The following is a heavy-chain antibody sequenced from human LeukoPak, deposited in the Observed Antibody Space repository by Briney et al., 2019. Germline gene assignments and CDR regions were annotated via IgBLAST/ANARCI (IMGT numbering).Heavy chain of an antibody. CDR2: IYYSGST. CDR3: ARDDGITMDY. Sequence: PSETLSLTCTVSGGSISNYYWSWIRQPPGKGLEWIGYIYYSGSTNYNPSLKSRVTISVDTSKNQFSLKLSSVTAADTAVYYCARDDGITMDYWGQGTLVTVSS. D-gene: IGHD3-10*01. J-gene: IGHJ4*02. V-gene: IGHV4-59*01. CDR1: GGSISNYY.